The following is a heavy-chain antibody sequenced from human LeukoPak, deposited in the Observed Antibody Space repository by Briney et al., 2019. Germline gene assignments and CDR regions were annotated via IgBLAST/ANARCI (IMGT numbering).Heavy chain of an antibody. CDR1: GFTFSSYE. J-gene: IGHJ4*02. V-gene: IGHV3-48*03. Sequence: GGSLRLSCAASGFTFSSYEMNWVRQAPGKGLEWVSYISSSGSTIYYADSVKGRFTISRDNAKNSLYLQMNSLRAEDTALYYCARSWGTYRTDYWGQGTLVTVSS. D-gene: IGHD3-16*02. CDR3: ARSWGTYRTDY. CDR2: ISSSGSTI.